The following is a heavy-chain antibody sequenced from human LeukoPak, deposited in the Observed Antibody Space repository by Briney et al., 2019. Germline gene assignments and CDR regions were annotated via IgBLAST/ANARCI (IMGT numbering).Heavy chain of an antibody. D-gene: IGHD3-10*01. Sequence: SETLSLTCTVSGGSISSYYWSWVRQPAGKGLEWIGRIYTSGTTDYNPSLNSRVTMSVDASKTEFSLNLSSVTAADTAVYYCARRSYYYGSGTDYGMDVWGQGTTVTVSS. CDR1: GGSISSYY. V-gene: IGHV4-4*07. CDR3: ARRSYYYGSGTDYGMDV. CDR2: IYTSGTT. J-gene: IGHJ6*02.